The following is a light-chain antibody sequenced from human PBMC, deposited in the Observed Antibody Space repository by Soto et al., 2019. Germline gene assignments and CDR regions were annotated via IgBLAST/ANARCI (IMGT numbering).Light chain of an antibody. CDR3: QQDYNLRT. CDR1: QSISSW. J-gene: IGKJ1*01. CDR2: DAS. V-gene: IGKV1-5*01. Sequence: DIQMTQSPSTLSASVGDRVTITCRASQSISSWLAWYQQKPGKAPKGLIFDASNLESGVPSRFSRSGSGTEFTLTISSLQPDDFAVYYCQQDYNLRTFGQGTKVDIK.